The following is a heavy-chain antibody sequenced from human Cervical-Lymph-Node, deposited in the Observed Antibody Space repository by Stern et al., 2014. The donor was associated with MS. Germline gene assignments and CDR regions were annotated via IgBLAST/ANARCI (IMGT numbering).Heavy chain of an antibody. CDR3: ARGLLGSENAFDI. V-gene: IGHV1-18*01. D-gene: IGHD2-15*01. J-gene: IGHJ3*02. Sequence: QVQLVQSEAEAKKPGASAKVSCKASGYTFTSYGLSCVRQAPGQGLEWMGWIGAYNCNTNYAKKLQGRVTMTTDTSTSTAYMELRSLRSDDTAVYYCARGLLGSENAFDIWGQGTMVTVSS. CDR1: GYTFTSYG. CDR2: IGAYNCNT.